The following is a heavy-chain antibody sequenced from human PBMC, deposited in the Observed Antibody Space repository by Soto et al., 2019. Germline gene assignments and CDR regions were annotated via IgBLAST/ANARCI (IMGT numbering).Heavy chain of an antibody. CDR3: ARSDWFDP. V-gene: IGHV3-74*01. Sequence: GGSLRLSCAASGFTFSTYWMHWVRQAPGKGLVWVSRIKSDGSSTTYADSVKGRFTISRDNAKNTLYLQMNSLRVEDTAVYYCARSDWFDPWGQGTLVTVSS. CDR1: GFTFSTYW. CDR2: IKSDGSST. J-gene: IGHJ5*02.